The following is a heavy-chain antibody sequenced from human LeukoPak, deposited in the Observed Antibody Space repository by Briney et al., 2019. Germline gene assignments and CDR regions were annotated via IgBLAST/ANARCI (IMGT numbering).Heavy chain of an antibody. J-gene: IGHJ1*01. D-gene: IGHD3-10*01. V-gene: IGHV1-69*04. CDR2: IIPILGIA. Sequence: ASVNVSCKASGGTFSSYAISWVRQAPGQGLEWMGRIIPILGIANYAQKFQGRVTITADKSTSTAYMELSSLRSEDTAVYYCARDLPFGELPKYFQHWGQGTLVTVSS. CDR1: GGTFSSYA. CDR3: ARDLPFGELPKYFQH.